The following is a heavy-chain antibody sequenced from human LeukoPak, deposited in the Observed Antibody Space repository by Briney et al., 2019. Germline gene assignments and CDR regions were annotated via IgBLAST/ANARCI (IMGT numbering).Heavy chain of an antibody. CDR1: GFTFSSYS. CDR3: APRQDPHYDFWSGYYLFDY. Sequence: GGSLRLSCAASGFTFSSYSVNWVRQAPGKGLEGVSYISSSSSTIYYADSVKGRFTISRDNAKNSLYLQMNSLRAEDTAAYYCAPRQDPHYDFWSGYYLFDYWGQGTLVTVSS. J-gene: IGHJ4*02. D-gene: IGHD3-3*01. CDR2: ISSSSSTI. V-gene: IGHV3-48*04.